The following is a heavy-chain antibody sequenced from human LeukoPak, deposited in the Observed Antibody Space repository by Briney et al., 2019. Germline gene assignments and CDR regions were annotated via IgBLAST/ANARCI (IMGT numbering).Heavy chain of an antibody. V-gene: IGHV3-48*01. CDR1: GFTFSSYS. CDR3: ARDLGSYYYDSSGYYASGY. D-gene: IGHD3-22*01. Sequence: GGSLRLSCAASGFTFSSYSMNWVRQAPGKGLEWVSYISSSSSTIYYADSVKGRFTISRDNAKNSLYLQMNSPRAEDTAVYYCARDLGSYYYDSSGYYASGYWGQGTLVTVSS. J-gene: IGHJ4*02. CDR2: ISSSSSTI.